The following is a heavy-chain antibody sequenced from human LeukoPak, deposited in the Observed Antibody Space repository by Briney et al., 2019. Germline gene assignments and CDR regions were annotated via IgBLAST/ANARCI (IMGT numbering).Heavy chain of an antibody. V-gene: IGHV3-53*01. CDR2: IYSGGST. D-gene: IGHD3-10*01. CDR3: AAYGSGSYYKA. J-gene: IGHJ4*02. CDR1: GFTVSSNY. Sequence: GGSLRLSCAASGFTVSSNYMSWVRQAPGKGLEWVSVIYSGGSTYYADSVKGRFTISRDNAKNSLYLQMNSLRAEDTAVYYCAAYGSGSYYKAWGQGTLVTVSS.